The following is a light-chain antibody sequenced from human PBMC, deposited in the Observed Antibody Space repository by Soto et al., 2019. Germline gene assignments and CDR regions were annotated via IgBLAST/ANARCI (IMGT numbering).Light chain of an antibody. V-gene: IGLV1-40*01. Sequence: QSVLTQPPSVSGAPGPRVTIPCTGSSSNIETHYDVHCYQHLPGTAPKLLIYGNSNRPSGVPDRFSGSKSGTSASLDITGLQAEDEADYYCQSYYSSLSGWVFGGGTKLTVL. J-gene: IGLJ3*02. CDR1: SSNIETHYD. CDR2: GNS. CDR3: QSYYSSLSGWV.